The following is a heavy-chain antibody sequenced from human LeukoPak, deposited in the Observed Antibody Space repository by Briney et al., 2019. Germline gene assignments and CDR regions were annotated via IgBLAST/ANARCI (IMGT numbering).Heavy chain of an antibody. V-gene: IGHV1-2*02. CDR3: ARHIAEGY. J-gene: IGHJ4*02. D-gene: IGHD2-21*01. CDR2: INPNSGGT. CDR1: GDTSTGDY. Sequence: PAASVRVSCTASGDTSTGDYMHWVRQAHGQGLEWMGWINPNSGGTNYAQKFQGRVTMTRDTSISTAYMELSRLRSDDTAVYYCARHIAEGYWGQGTLVTVSS.